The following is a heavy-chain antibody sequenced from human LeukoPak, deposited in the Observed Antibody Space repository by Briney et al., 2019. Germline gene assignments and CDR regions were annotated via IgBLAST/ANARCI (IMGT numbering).Heavy chain of an antibody. D-gene: IGHD2-2*01. CDR3: AKGGHCTSTSCYYFDS. J-gene: IGHJ4*02. Sequence: PGWSLRLSCAASGFTFSNSDMHWVRQAPGKGLEWVAVIWDNGNNKYYGDSVNGRFTISRDNSKNTLHLQMNSLRPEDSAIYYCAKGGHCTSTSCYYFDSWGQGALVTVSA. V-gene: IGHV3-33*06. CDR1: GFTFSNSD. CDR2: IWDNGNNK.